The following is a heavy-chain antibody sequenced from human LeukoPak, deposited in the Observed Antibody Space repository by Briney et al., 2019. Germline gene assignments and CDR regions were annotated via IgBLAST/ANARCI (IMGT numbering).Heavy chain of an antibody. D-gene: IGHD3-22*01. CDR2: IYYSGST. V-gene: IGHV4-39*01. Sequence: PSETLSLTCTVSGGSISSSSYYWGWIRQPPGKGLEWIGSIYYSGSTYYNPSLKSRVTISVDTSKNQFSLKLSSMTAADTAVYYCARPGSGGYYYDSSGPYGMDVWGQGTTVTVSS. J-gene: IGHJ6*02. CDR1: GGSISSSSYY. CDR3: ARPGSGGYYYDSSGPYGMDV.